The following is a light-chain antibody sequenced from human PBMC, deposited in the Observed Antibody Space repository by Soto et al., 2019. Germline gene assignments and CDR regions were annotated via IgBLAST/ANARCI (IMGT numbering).Light chain of an antibody. V-gene: IGKV4-1*01. J-gene: IGKJ5*01. CDR2: WAS. CDR3: QPYSRSPIA. Sequence: DIVMTQSPDSLAVSLGERATINCKSSQSVLYSANNKNYLAWVQQKPGQPPKLLIYWASTRESGVPDRFSGSASGTDLTLTITSLEAEDVGVYCCQPYSRSPIALGQGTRLEI. CDR1: QSVLYSANNKNY.